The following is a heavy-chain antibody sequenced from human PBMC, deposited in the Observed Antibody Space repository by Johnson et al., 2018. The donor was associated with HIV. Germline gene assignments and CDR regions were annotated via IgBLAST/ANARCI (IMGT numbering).Heavy chain of an antibody. V-gene: IGHV3-20*04. CDR2: INWNGGST. CDR3: AGGRDSKGDGGAFDI. D-gene: IGHD3-16*01. J-gene: IGHJ3*02. Sequence: VQLVESGGGVVRPGGSLRLSCAASGFTFDDYGMSWVRQAPGKGLEWVSGINWNGGSTGYTDSLKGRFTISRDNTNNSLYLQMNSLRAEDTAVYYCAGGRDSKGDGGAFDIWGQGTMVTVSS. CDR1: GFTFDDYG.